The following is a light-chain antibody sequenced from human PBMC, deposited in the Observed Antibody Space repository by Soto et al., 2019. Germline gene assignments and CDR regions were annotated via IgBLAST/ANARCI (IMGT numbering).Light chain of an antibody. CDR3: ATWDDRLNGVV. J-gene: IGLJ2*01. V-gene: IGLV1-44*01. Sequence: QSVLTQPPSASGTPGQRVTISCSGSSSNIGSTTVNWYQQLPGTAPQVLIFSTDQRPSGVPDRFSGSKSGTSASLAISGLQSEDEADYYCATWDDRLNGVVFGGGTKLTGL. CDR2: STD. CDR1: SSNIGSTT.